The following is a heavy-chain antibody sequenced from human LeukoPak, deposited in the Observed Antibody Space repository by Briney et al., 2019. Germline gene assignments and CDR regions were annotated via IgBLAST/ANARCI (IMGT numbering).Heavy chain of an antibody. D-gene: IGHD6-6*01. CDR1: GFTFNNYA. CDR3: AKDTYSSSPYYFDY. V-gene: IGHV3-23*01. J-gene: IGHJ4*02. Sequence: GGSLRLSCAAAGFTFNNYAMSWVRQAPGKGLKWVSGISSGGSTYYADSVKGRFTISRDNSKDTLFLQMNSLRAEDTAVYYCAKDTYSSSPYYFDYWGQGTLVTVSS. CDR2: ISSGGST.